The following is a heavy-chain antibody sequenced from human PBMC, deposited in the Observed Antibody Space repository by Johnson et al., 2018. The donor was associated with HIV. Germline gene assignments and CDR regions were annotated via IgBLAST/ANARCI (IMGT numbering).Heavy chain of an antibody. V-gene: IGHV3-30-3*01. J-gene: IGHJ3*02. Sequence: QVQLVESGGGVVQPGRSLRLSCAASGFTFSSYAMHWVRQAPGKGLEWVAVISYDGSSKYYADSVKGRFTISRDNSKNTLYLQMNSLRAEDTAVYYCAGGYGSGSGDAFDIWGQGTMVTVSS. CDR3: AGGYGSGSGDAFDI. CDR2: ISYDGSSK. CDR1: GFTFSSYA. D-gene: IGHD3-10*01.